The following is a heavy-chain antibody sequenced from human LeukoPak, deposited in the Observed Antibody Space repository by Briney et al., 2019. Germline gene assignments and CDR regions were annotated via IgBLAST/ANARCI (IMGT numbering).Heavy chain of an antibody. CDR3: AKELVLRDLDD. V-gene: IGHV3-23*01. CDR2: ISGSGAST. CDR1: GFTFSSYV. J-gene: IGHJ4*02. D-gene: IGHD3-3*01. Sequence: GGSLRLSCAASGFTFSSYVMSWVRQSPGKGLEWVSGISGSGASTYYADSVKGRFTISRDNSRETLYLQMNSLRAEDTAVYYCAKELVLRDLDDWGQGTLVTVSS.